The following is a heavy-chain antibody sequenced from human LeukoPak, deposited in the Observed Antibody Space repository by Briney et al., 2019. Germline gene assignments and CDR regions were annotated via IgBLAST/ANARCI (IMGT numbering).Heavy chain of an antibody. Sequence: PGGSLRLSCAASGFTFDDYAMHWVRQAPGKGLEWVSGISWNSGSIGYADSVKGRFTISRDNAKNSLYLQMNSLRAEDTALYYCAKDREYDILTGYPGFDYWGKGTTVTVSS. J-gene: IGHJ6*04. CDR1: GFTFDDYA. CDR2: ISWNSGSI. D-gene: IGHD3-9*01. V-gene: IGHV3-9*01. CDR3: AKDREYDILTGYPGFDY.